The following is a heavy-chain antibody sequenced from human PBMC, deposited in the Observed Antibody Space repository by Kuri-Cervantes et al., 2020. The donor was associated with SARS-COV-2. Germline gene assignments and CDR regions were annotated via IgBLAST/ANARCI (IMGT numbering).Heavy chain of an antibody. J-gene: IGHJ6*02. CDR2: ISSSSSYI. Sequence: GGSLRLSCAASGFTFSSYSMNWVRQAPGKGLEWVSSISSSSSYIYYADSVKGRFTISRDNAKNSLYLQMNSLRAEDTAVYYCANSPPEYSSSWYSNYYYGMDVWGQGTTVTVSS. CDR3: ANSPPEYSSSWYSNYYYGMDV. D-gene: IGHD6-13*01. V-gene: IGHV3-21*04. CDR1: GFTFSSYS.